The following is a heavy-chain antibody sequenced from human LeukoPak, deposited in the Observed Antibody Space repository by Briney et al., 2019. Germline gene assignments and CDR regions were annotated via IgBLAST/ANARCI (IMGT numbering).Heavy chain of an antibody. J-gene: IGHJ4*02. V-gene: IGHV1-69*04. CDR2: IFPILGIA. CDR3: AQDVRYCSGGSCLGY. D-gene: IGHD2-15*01. CDR1: GGTFTSYA. Sequence: SVKVSCKASGGTFTSYAISWVRQAPGQGLEWMGRIFPILGIANYAQKFQGRVTITPDKSTSTAYMELSSLRSEDTAVYYCAQDVRYCSGGSCLGYWGQGTLVTVSS.